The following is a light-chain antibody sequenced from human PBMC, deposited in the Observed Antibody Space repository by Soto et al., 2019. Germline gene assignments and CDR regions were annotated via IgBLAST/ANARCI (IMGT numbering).Light chain of an antibody. Sequence: EIVMTQSPATLSVSPGERATLSCRASQTVSSNLAWYQQKPGQPPRLLIYGPSTRATGIPAGFSGSGSGTEFTLTISSLQSEDFAVDYCQQYSNWPPYTFGQGTKLEIK. J-gene: IGKJ2*01. CDR2: GPS. CDR1: QTVSSN. V-gene: IGKV3D-15*01. CDR3: QQYSNWPPYT.